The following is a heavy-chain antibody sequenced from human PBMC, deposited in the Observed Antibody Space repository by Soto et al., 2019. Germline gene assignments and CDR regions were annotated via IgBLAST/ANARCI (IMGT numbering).Heavy chain of an antibody. J-gene: IGHJ5*02. V-gene: IGHV4-30-4*01. CDR2: IYYSGST. Sequence: SETLSLTCTVSGGSVSSGDYYWSWIRQPPGKGLEWIGYIYYSGSTYYNPSLKSRVTISVDTSKNQFSLKLSSVTAADTAVYYCARERPDGSRLDPWGQGTLVTVSS. CDR3: ARERPDGSRLDP. CDR1: GGSVSSGDYY. D-gene: IGHD6-13*01.